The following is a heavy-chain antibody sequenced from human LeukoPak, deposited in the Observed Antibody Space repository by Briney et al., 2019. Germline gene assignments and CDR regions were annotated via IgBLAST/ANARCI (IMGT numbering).Heavy chain of an antibody. J-gene: IGHJ4*02. D-gene: IGHD6-19*01. Sequence: SETLSLTCTVSGGSISSNTYYWDWIRQPPGKGLECIGSIYYGGSTYYNPSLKSRVTISVDTSKNQFSLKLSSVTAADTAVYYCARHVQEIAVAASFDYWGQGTLVTVSS. V-gene: IGHV4-39*01. CDR3: ARHVQEIAVAASFDY. CDR1: GGSISSNTYY. CDR2: IYYGGST.